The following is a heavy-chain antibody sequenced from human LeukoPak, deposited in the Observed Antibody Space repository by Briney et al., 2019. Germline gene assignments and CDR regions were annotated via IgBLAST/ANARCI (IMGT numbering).Heavy chain of an antibody. Sequence: GGSLRLSCAASGFTFSSYAMSWVRQAPGKGLEWVSAISGSGGTTYYADSVKGRFTISRDNAKNSLYLQMNGLRAKDTAVYFCASYRYSSSCYIYWGQGTLVTVSS. CDR2: ISGSGGTT. V-gene: IGHV3-23*01. J-gene: IGHJ4*02. CDR1: GFTFSSYA. D-gene: IGHD6-13*01. CDR3: ASYRYSSSCYIY.